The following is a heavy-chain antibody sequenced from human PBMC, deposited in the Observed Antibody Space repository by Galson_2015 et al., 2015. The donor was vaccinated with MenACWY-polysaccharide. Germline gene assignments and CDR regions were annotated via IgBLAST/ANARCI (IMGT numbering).Heavy chain of an antibody. CDR1: GYTFTGYD. Sequence: SVKVSCKASGYTFTGYDINWVRQTTGHGLEWMGWMNPNSGNTGYAQKFQGRVTMTRNTSISIAYMDLSSLRSEDTAVYYCARGGKYYYDSSGYLNWFDPWGQGTLVTVSS. J-gene: IGHJ5*02. CDR3: ARGGKYYYDSSGYLNWFDP. CDR2: MNPNSGNT. V-gene: IGHV1-8*01. D-gene: IGHD3-22*01.